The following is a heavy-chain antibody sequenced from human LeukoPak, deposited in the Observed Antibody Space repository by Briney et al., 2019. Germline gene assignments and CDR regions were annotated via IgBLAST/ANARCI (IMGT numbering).Heavy chain of an antibody. Sequence: GGSLRLSCVASGFTFSSYSMSWVRQAPGKGLEWVSVIYSGGSTYYADSVKGRFTISRDNSKNTLYLQMNSLRAEDTAVYYCARDSSGAVFDYWGQGTLVTVSS. CDR1: GFTFSSYS. D-gene: IGHD2-15*01. J-gene: IGHJ4*02. CDR3: ARDSSGAVFDY. CDR2: IYSGGST. V-gene: IGHV3-53*01.